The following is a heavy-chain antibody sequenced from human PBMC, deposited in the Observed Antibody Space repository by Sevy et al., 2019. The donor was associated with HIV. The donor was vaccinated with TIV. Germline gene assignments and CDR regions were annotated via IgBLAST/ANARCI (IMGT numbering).Heavy chain of an antibody. J-gene: IGHJ4*02. CDR1: GFTLSNYD. Sequence: EGSLRLSCIESGFTLSNYDIHWVRQAAGKGLEWVAFIQTDGSIQNYADSVKGRFTISRDNSKNTLYLQMNSLRPEDTAVYYCAKRGSKSGYALGYWGQGTLVTVSS. CDR2: IQTDGSIQ. CDR3: AKRGSKSGYALGY. D-gene: IGHD5-12*01. V-gene: IGHV3-30*02.